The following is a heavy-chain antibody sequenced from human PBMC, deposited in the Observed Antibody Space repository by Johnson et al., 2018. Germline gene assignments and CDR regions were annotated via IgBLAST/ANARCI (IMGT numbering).Heavy chain of an antibody. CDR3: ARVPHYDCWSGSPYYMDV. D-gene: IGHD3-3*01. CDR2: INPSGGSP. Sequence: QVQLVQSGAEVTKPGASAKVSCKASGYTFTSYYLPRVRQAPGQGLAWMGIINPSGGSPSYAKKFQGRVTMTRDTSTSTVYMDLSSLSSEATAVYYCARVPHYDCWSGSPYYMDVWGKGTTVTVSS. J-gene: IGHJ6*03. V-gene: IGHV1-46*01. CDR1: GYTFTSYY.